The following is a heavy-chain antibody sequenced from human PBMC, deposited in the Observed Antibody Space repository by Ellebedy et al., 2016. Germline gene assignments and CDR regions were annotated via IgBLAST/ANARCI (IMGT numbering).Heavy chain of an antibody. D-gene: IGHD3/OR15-3a*01. Sequence: GGSLRLSXAASGFTFSSYAMSWVRQAPGKGLEWVGRIKNKGDGGTTDYTAPVKGRFTISRDDSKNTLYLQMNSLKTEDTGVYYCTTVIIGGGSWGQGTLVTVSS. V-gene: IGHV3-15*01. CDR1: GFTFSSYA. CDR3: TTVIIGGGS. J-gene: IGHJ5*02. CDR2: IKNKGDGGTT.